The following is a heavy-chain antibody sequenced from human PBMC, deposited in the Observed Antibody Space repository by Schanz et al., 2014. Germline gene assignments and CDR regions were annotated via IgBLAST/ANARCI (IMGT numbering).Heavy chain of an antibody. Sequence: QVQLVESGGGVVQPGRSLRLSCAASGFTFSSYGMHWVRQAPGKGLEWVAVISYDGRNKYYADSVKGRFTISRDNAKNSLYLQMNSLRAEDTAVYYCAREQIMAAAGLVDYWGHGTLXTVSS. D-gene: IGHD6-13*01. J-gene: IGHJ4*01. V-gene: IGHV3-30*03. CDR2: ISYDGRNK. CDR3: AREQIMAAAGLVDY. CDR1: GFTFSSYG.